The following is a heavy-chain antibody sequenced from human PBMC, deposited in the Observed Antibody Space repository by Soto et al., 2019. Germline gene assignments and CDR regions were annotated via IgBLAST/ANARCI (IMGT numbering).Heavy chain of an antibody. CDR2: INNDGGII. J-gene: IGHJ4*02. CDR1: RFSLSTYW. V-gene: IGHV3-74*01. CDR3: ARDLGKYDRHYFDN. Sequence: EVQLVESGGGLVQPGGSLRLSCVASRFSLSTYWMYWVRQAPGKGLMWVSRINNDGGIINYADSVKGRFTISRDNAKNPLYRQRNGLRVNYTAVYYCARDLGKYDRHYFDNWGQGTQVTVSS. D-gene: IGHD3-9*01.